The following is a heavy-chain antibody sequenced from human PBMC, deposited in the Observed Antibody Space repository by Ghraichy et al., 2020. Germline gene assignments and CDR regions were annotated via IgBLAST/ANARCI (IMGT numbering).Heavy chain of an antibody. J-gene: IGHJ5*02. CDR3: AREWAPDLSHNWFDP. CDR1: GYTFSTYG. V-gene: IGHV1-18*01. D-gene: IGHD1-26*01. CDR2: INADNGDT. Sequence: ASVKVSCKASGYTFSTYGITWVRQAPGQALEWVGWINADNGDTNYAETFQGRVTLITDTSTSTAYMDLRSLTSDDTAVYFCAREWAPDLSHNWFDPWGQGTLVTVSS.